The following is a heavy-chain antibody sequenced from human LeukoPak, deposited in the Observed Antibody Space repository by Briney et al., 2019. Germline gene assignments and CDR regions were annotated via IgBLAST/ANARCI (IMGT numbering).Heavy chain of an antibody. Sequence: PSETLSLTCTVSGGSISSYYWSWIRQPPGKGLEWIGYIYYSGSTNYNPSLKSRVTISVDTSKNQFSLKLSSVTAADTAVYYCSRERGGGLGELSLFVSGAPNYYMDVWGKGTTVTVSS. CDR1: GGSISSYY. CDR2: IYYSGST. J-gene: IGHJ6*03. D-gene: IGHD3-16*02. V-gene: IGHV4-59*01. CDR3: SRERGGGLGELSLFVSGAPNYYMDV.